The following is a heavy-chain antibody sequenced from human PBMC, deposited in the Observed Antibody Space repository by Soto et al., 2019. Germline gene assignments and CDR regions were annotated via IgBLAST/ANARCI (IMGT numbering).Heavy chain of an antibody. CDR2: IYYSGST. CDR3: ASVLWSGESRRGMDV. Sequence: QVQLQESGPGLVKPSHTLSLTCPVSGGSISSGGYYWSWIRQHPGKGLEWIGYIYYSGSTYYNPSLKSRLTISVDTSKTQFSLKLSSVTAADTAVYYCASVLWSGESRRGMDVWGQRTTVTVSS. CDR1: GGSISSGGYY. J-gene: IGHJ6*02. V-gene: IGHV4-31*03. D-gene: IGHD3-10*01.